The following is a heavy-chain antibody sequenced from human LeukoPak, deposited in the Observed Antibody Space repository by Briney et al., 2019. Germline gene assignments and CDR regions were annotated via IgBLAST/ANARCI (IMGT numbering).Heavy chain of an antibody. CDR3: AKVRYCSGGSCYFDY. D-gene: IGHD2-15*01. CDR2: ISGSGGST. Sequence: GGSLRLSCAASGFTFSSYGMSWVRQAPGKGLEWVSAISGSGGSTYYADSVKGRFTISRDNSKNTLYLQMNSLRAEDAAVYYCAKVRYCSGGSCYFDYWGQGTLVTVSS. J-gene: IGHJ4*02. V-gene: IGHV3-23*01. CDR1: GFTFSSYG.